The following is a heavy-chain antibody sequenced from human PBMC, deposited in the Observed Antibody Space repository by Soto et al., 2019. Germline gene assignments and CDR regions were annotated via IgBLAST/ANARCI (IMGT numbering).Heavy chain of an antibody. J-gene: IGHJ5*02. CDR2: IIPIIGII. Sequence: QVQLVQSGAEVKKPGSSVKVSCKASGGTFSTYTITWVRQAPGQGLEWMGRIIPIIGIINYAQKFQGRVTISADKFMGTAYMELTGLRSDVTAVYYCAGDPDSHYNDSHASSYPWGQGTLVTVSS. V-gene: IGHV1-69*08. CDR3: AGDPDSHYNDSHASSYP. CDR1: GGTFSTYT. D-gene: IGHD4-4*01.